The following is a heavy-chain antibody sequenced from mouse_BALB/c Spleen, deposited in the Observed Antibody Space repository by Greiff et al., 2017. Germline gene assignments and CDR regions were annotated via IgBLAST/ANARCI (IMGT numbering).Heavy chain of an antibody. Sequence: VHLQQSGTVLARPGASVKMSCKASGYSFTSYWMHWVKQRPGQGLEWIGDIYPGNSDTSYNQKFKGKAKLTAVTSASTAYMELSSLTNEDSAVYYCTRSKTGTGYYAMDYWGQGTSVTVSS. D-gene: IGHD4-1*01. CDR1: GYSFTSYW. CDR3: TRSKTGTGYYAMDY. CDR2: IYPGNSDT. J-gene: IGHJ4*01. V-gene: IGHV1-5*01.